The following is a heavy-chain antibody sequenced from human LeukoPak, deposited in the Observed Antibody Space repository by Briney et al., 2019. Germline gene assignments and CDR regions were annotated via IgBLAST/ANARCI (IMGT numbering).Heavy chain of an antibody. CDR3: AKEIDGYYYGMDV. CDR1: GFTFSSYG. Sequence: GGSLRLSCAASGFTFSSYGMHWVRQAPGKGLEWVAVISYDGSNKYYADSVKGRFTISRDNSKNTLYLQMNSLRAKDTAVYYCAKEIDGYYYGMDVWGQGTTVTVSS. CDR2: ISYDGSNK. V-gene: IGHV3-30*18. D-gene: IGHD2/OR15-2a*01. J-gene: IGHJ6*02.